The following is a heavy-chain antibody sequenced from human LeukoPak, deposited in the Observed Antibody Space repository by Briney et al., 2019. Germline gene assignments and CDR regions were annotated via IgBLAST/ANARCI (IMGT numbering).Heavy chain of an antibody. V-gene: IGHV1-58*02. D-gene: IGHD1-7*01. CDR2: IVVGSGNT. Sequence: SVKVSCKASGFTFTSSAMQWVRQARGQRLEWIGWIVVGSGNTNYAQKFQERVTITRDMSTSTAYMELSSLRSEDTAVYYRAAGDEELGPFDIWGQGTMVTVSS. J-gene: IGHJ3*02. CDR1: GFTFTSSA. CDR3: AAGDEELGPFDI.